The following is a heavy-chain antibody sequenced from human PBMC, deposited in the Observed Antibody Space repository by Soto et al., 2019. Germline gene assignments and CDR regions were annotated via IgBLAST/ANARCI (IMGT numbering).Heavy chain of an antibody. CDR3: ARRCIEGQQLVPPCLPNYYYYYGMDV. Sequence: QLQLQESGPGLVKPSETLSLTCTVSGGSISSSSYYWGWIRQPPGKGLEWIGNIYYSGSTYYNPSLKSRVTISVDTSKTQFSLKLSSVTAADTAVYYCARRCIEGQQLVPPCLPNYYYYYGMDVWGQGTTVTVSS. CDR1: GGSISSSSYY. D-gene: IGHD6-13*01. V-gene: IGHV4-39*01. CDR2: IYYSGST. J-gene: IGHJ6*02.